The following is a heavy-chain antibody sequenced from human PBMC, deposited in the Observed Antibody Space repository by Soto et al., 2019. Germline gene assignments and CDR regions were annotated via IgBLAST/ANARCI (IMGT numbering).Heavy chain of an antibody. CDR2: ISGSGGST. J-gene: IGHJ6*02. CDR1: GFTFSSYA. V-gene: IGHV3-23*01. D-gene: IGHD3-10*01. CDR3: AKSRGAFAYYYYYGMDV. Sequence: GSLRLSCAASGFTFSSYAMSWVRQAPGKGLEWVSAISGSGGSTYYADSVKGRFTISRDNSKNTLYLQMNSLRAEDTAVYYCAKSRGAFAYYYYYGMDVWGQGTTVTVSS.